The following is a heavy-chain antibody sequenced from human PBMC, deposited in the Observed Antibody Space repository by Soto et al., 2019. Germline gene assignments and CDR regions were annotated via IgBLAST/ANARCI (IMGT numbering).Heavy chain of an antibody. J-gene: IGHJ4*02. CDR3: AREGDRYGTVCFDS. D-gene: IGHD1-1*01. Sequence: EVQLLDSGGGLVQPGGSLRLSCAASGFTFSSYGMSWVRQAPGKGLEWVAGIPVIGERRYYADSVKGRCTISRDNAKNTLSLQMNTLRVEDSAVYFCAREGDRYGTVCFDSWGQGTLVTVSS. V-gene: IGHV3-23*01. CDR1: GFTFSSYG. CDR2: IPVIGERR.